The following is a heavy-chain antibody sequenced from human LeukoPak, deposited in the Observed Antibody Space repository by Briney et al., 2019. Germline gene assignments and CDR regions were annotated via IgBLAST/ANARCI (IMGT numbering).Heavy chain of an antibody. CDR3: ARAPSVATTAYYYYYYYMDV. V-gene: IGHV1-18*01. Sequence: GASVKVSCKASGYTFTSYGISWVLQAPGQGLEWMGWISAYNGNTNYAQKLQGRVTMTTDTSTSTAYMELRSLRSDDTAVYYCARAPSVATTAYYYYYYYMDVWGKGTTVTVSS. CDR2: ISAYNGNT. J-gene: IGHJ6*03. CDR1: GYTFTSYG. D-gene: IGHD5-12*01.